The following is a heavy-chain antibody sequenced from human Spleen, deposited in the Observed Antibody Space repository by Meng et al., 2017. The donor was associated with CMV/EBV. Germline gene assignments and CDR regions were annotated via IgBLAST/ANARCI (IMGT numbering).Heavy chain of an antibody. J-gene: IGHJ4*02. CDR1: GYTVTAYY. CDR2: INPNSGCT. Sequence: QVPLVQSGAEVKKPGASLKGTCKTSGYTVTAYYMHWVRRAPGQGLECMGGINPNSGCTNYAQKFQGRVTMTRDTSISTAYMELSRLRSDDTAVYYCSRTPYSTKDFDYWGQGTLVTVSS. D-gene: IGHD2-21*01. V-gene: IGHV1-2*02. CDR3: SRTPYSTKDFDY.